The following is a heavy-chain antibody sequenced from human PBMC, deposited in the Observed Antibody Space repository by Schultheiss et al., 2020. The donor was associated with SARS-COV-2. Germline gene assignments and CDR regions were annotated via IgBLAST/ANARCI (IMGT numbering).Heavy chain of an antibody. V-gene: IGHV3-33*03. D-gene: IGHD1-14*01. J-gene: IGHJ4*02. CDR1: GFTFSSYG. CDR2: IWYDGSSK. Sequence: GGSLRLSCAASGFTFSSYGMHWVRQAPGKGLEWVAVIWYDGSSKYYEDSVKGRFAISRDNANNSLYLQMNNLRADDTAVYYCATVGNRYFDFWGQGTLVTVS. CDR3: ATVGNRYFDF.